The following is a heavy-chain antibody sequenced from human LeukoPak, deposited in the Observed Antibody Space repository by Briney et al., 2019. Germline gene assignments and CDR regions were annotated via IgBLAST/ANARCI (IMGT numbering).Heavy chain of an antibody. J-gene: IGHJ4*02. CDR2: INHSGST. CDR1: GGSFSGYY. Sequence: PSETLSLTCAVHGGSFSGYYWTLIRQPPGKGLEWIGEINHSGSTNCNPSLKSRVTISIDTSKNQFSLKLSSVTAADTAVYYCATNAGGYREAPFDYWGQGTLVTVSS. CDR3: ATNAGGYREAPFDY. D-gene: IGHD5-12*01. V-gene: IGHV4-34*01.